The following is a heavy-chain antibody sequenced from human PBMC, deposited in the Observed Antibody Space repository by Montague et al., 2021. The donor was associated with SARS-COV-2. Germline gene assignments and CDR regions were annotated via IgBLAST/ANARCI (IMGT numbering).Heavy chain of an antibody. D-gene: IGHD5-18*01. Sequence: SETLSLTCTVSGPSISSSYWGWIRQTAGKGLEWIGRIYTSGSPKYNPSLKSRVTMSLDTSKNQFSLKVNSVTVADTAMYFCARDGRRLYTYGSLDYWGQGILVTVSS. CDR3: ARDGRRLYTYGSLDY. J-gene: IGHJ4*02. V-gene: IGHV4-4*07. CDR2: IYTSGSP. CDR1: GPSISSSY.